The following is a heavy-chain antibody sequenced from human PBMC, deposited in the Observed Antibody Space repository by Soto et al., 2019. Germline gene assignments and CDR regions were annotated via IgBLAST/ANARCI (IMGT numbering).Heavy chain of an antibody. CDR2: IYTSGTT. Sequence: PSETLSLTCTVSGGSISNYYWTWIRQPAGKGMEWIGRIYTSGTTNYNPSLKSRVTMSVDTPKNQFSLKLSSVTAADTALYSCARQTTYSSSWYDYWGHGTLVTVSS. CDR1: GGSISNYY. CDR3: ARQTTYSSSWYDY. V-gene: IGHV4-4*07. D-gene: IGHD6-13*01. J-gene: IGHJ5*01.